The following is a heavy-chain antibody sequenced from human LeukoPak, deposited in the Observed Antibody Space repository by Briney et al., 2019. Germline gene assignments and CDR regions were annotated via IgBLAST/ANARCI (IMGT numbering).Heavy chain of an antibody. V-gene: IGHV1-8*01. Sequence: ASVKVSCKASGYTFTSYDINWVRQATGQGLEWMGWMNPNSGNTGYAQKFQGRVTMTRNTSISTAYMELSSLRSEDTAVYYCARDWYYGSGSYIWFDPWGQGTLVTVSS. CDR3: ARDWYYGSGSYIWFDP. D-gene: IGHD3-10*01. J-gene: IGHJ5*02. CDR2: MNPNSGNT. CDR1: GYTFTSYD.